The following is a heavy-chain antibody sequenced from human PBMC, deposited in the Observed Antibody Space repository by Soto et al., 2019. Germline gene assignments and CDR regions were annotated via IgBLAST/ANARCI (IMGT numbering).Heavy chain of an antibody. J-gene: IGHJ3*02. CDR2: INHSGST. CDR3: ARGRYCSSTSCPDAFDI. D-gene: IGHD2-2*01. CDR1: GGSFSGYY. V-gene: IGHV4-34*01. Sequence: QVQLQQWGAGLLKPSETLSLTCAVYGGSFSGYYWSWIRQPPGKGLEWIGEINHSGSTHYNPSLKSRVTISVDTSTNQFSLKLSSVTAADTAVYYCARGRYCSSTSCPDAFDIWGQGTMVTVSS.